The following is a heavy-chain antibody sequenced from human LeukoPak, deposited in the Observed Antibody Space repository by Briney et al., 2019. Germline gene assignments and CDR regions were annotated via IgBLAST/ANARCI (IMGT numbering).Heavy chain of an antibody. CDR3: ARQGSGYDYYYFDY. CDR2: IDPSDSYT. D-gene: IGHD5-12*01. J-gene: IGHJ4*02. CDR1: GYSFSSYW. V-gene: IGHV5-10-1*01. Sequence: GESLKISCKGSGYSFSSYWISRVRQMPGKGLEWMGRIDPSDSYTNYSPSFQGHVTISADKSISTAYLQWSSLKASDTAMCYCARQGSGYDYYYFDYWGQGTLVTVSS.